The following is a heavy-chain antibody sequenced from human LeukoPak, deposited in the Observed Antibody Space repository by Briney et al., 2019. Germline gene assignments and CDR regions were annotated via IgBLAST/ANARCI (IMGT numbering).Heavy chain of an antibody. CDR1: GFTFSSYS. D-gene: IGHD3-22*01. J-gene: IGHJ4*02. CDR3: ARDLSDLFSGYYYFDY. Sequence: GRSLRLSCAASGFTFSSYSMNWVRQAPGKGLEWVSSISSSGSYIYYADSVKGRFTISRDNAKNSLYLQMNSLRAEDTAVYYCARDLSDLFSGYYYFDYWGQGTLVTVSS. CDR2: ISSSGSYI. V-gene: IGHV3-21*01.